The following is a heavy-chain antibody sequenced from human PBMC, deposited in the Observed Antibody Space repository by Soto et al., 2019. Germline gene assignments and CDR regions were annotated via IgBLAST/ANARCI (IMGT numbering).Heavy chain of an antibody. D-gene: IGHD6-13*01. CDR3: ARGCIAAAGTFWFDP. V-gene: IGHV4-31*03. Sequence: SETLSLTCTVSGGSISSGGYYWSWIRQHPGKGLEWIGDIYYSGSTNYNPSLKSRVTISVDTSKNQFSLKLSSVTAADTAVYYCARGCIAAAGTFWFDPWGQGTLVTVSS. CDR2: IYYSGST. J-gene: IGHJ5*02. CDR1: GGSISSGGYY.